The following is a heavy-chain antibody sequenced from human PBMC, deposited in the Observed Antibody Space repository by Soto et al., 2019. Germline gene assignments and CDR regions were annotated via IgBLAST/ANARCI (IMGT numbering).Heavy chain of an antibody. CDR3: ARGGSWYSYGYGFGY. CDR2: ISSSGSTI. J-gene: IGHJ4*02. V-gene: IGHV3-48*03. Sequence: PGGSLRLSCAASGFTFSSYEMNWVRQAPGKGLERVSYISSSGSTIYYADSVKGRFTISRDNAKNSLYLQMNSLRAEDTAVYYCARGGSWYSYGYGFGYWGQGTLVTVSS. D-gene: IGHD5-18*01. CDR1: GFTFSSYE.